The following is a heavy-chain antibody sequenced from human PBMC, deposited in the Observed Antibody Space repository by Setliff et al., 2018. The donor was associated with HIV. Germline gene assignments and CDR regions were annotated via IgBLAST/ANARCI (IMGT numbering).Heavy chain of an antibody. CDR2: IIPVFGTT. CDR1: GGTFSSYA. D-gene: IGHD3-22*01. V-gene: IGHV1-69*13. Sequence: SVKVSCKASGGTFSSYAISWVRQAPGQGLEWMGGIIPVFGTTNYAQKFQGRVTITADESTSTAYMELSSLRSEDTTVYYCARGGVYYYDSSGYYPPTDYYYGMDVWGQGTTVTVSS. J-gene: IGHJ6*02. CDR3: ARGGVYYYDSSGYYPPTDYYYGMDV.